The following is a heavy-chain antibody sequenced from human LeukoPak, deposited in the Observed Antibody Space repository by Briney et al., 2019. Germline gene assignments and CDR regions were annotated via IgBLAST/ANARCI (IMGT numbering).Heavy chain of an antibody. D-gene: IGHD6-6*01. V-gene: IGHV3-23*01. Sequence: GGSLRLSCAASGFTFSSYAMSWVRQVPGKGLEWVSVISGSGDNTYYADSVKGRFTISRDNSKNMLYLQMNSLRAEDTAVYYCAKDRFAYSSFYWFDPWGQGTLVTVSS. CDR3: AKDRFAYSSFYWFDP. CDR1: GFTFSSYA. CDR2: ISGSGDNT. J-gene: IGHJ5*02.